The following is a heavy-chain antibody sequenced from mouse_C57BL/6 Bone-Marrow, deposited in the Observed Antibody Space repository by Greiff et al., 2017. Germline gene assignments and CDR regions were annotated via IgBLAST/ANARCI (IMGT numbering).Heavy chain of an antibody. V-gene: IGHV1-54*01. CDR3: AIWLRRKGFAY. Sequence: VQRVESGAELVRPGTSVKVSCKASGYAFTNYLIEWVKQRPGQGLEWIGVINPGSGGTNYNEKFKGKATLTADKSSSTAYMQLSSLTSEDSAVYFCAIWLRRKGFAYWGQGTLVTVSA. D-gene: IGHD2-2*01. CDR1: GYAFTNYL. J-gene: IGHJ3*01. CDR2: INPGSGGT.